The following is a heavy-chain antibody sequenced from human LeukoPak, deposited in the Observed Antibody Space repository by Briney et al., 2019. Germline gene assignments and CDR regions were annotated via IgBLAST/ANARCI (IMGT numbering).Heavy chain of an antibody. D-gene: IGHD6-13*01. Sequence: GGSLRPSCAASGFTFSSYGMHWVRQAPGKGLEWVAVISYDGSNKYYADSVKGRFTISRDNSKNTLYLQMNSLRAEDTAVYYCAKILGGSSWYRAWAGYYYGMDVWGQGTTVTVSS. CDR1: GFTFSSYG. V-gene: IGHV3-30*18. CDR3: AKILGGSSWYRAWAGYYYGMDV. J-gene: IGHJ6*02. CDR2: ISYDGSNK.